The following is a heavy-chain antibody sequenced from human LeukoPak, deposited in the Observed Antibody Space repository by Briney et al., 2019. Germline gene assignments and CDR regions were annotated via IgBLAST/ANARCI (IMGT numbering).Heavy chain of an antibody. CDR3: ARAGGSSSPYYYYYMDV. V-gene: IGHV4-38-2*01. D-gene: IGHD6-6*01. J-gene: IGHJ6*03. CDR2: IYHTGNP. Sequence: SETLSLTCAVAGYSTSTGYYWAWIRQPPGRGLEWIANIYHTGNPHYNPSLNSRVTMSVDTSKNHFSLRLSSVTAADTAVYYCARAGGSSSPYYYYYMDVWGKGTTVTVSS. CDR1: GYSTSTGYY.